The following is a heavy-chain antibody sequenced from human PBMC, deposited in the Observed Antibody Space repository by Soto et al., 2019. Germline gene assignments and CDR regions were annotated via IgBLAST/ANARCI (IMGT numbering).Heavy chain of an antibody. CDR3: ARHLRDGYYYYGMDV. V-gene: IGHV5-51*01. J-gene: IGHJ6*02. Sequence: GESLKISCKGSGYSFTSYCIGWVRQMPGKGLEWMGIIYPGDSDTRYSPSFQGQVTISADKSISTAYLQWSSLKASDTAMYYCARHLRDGYYYYGMDVWGQGTTVTVSS. D-gene: IGHD3-9*01. CDR2: IYPGDSDT. CDR1: GYSFTSYC.